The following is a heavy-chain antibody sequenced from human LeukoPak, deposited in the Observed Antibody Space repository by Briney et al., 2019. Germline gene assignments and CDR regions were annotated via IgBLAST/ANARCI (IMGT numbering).Heavy chain of an antibody. CDR2: IYYSGST. D-gene: IGHD5-18*01. CDR3: ARSGYSYGADSLDI. J-gene: IGHJ3*02. V-gene: IGHV4-59*01. CDR1: GGSISSYY. Sequence: SETLSLTCTVSGGSISSYYWTWFRQPPGKGLEWIGYIYYSGSTNYNPSLKSRVTISVDTAKNQFSLKLSSVTAADTAVYYCARSGYSYGADSLDIWGQGTMVTVSS.